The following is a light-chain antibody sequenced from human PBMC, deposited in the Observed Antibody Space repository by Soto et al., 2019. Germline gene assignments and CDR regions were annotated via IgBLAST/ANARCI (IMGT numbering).Light chain of an antibody. Sequence: AIRMTQSPSSFSASTGDRVTITCRASQGISSYLAWYQQKPGKAPKLLIYAASTLQSGVPSRFSGSGSGTDFTLTISCLQPEDFATYYCHQSYSFPPTFGQGTRLEI. J-gene: IGKJ5*01. V-gene: IGKV1-8*01. CDR1: QGISSY. CDR2: AAS. CDR3: HQSYSFPPT.